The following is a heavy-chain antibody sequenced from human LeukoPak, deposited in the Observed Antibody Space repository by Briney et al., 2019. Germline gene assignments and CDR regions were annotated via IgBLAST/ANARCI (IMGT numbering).Heavy chain of an antibody. Sequence: GSLRLSCAASGFTFSSYWMHWVRQAPGKGLVWVSRINSDGSSTSYADSVKGRFTISRDNAKNTLYLQMNSLRAEDTAVYYCARSGRVAQYYDFWSGPYYYYGMDVWGQGTTVTVSS. J-gene: IGHJ6*02. CDR1: GFTFSSYW. CDR2: INSDGSST. D-gene: IGHD3-3*01. V-gene: IGHV3-74*01. CDR3: ARSGRVAQYYDFWSGPYYYYGMDV.